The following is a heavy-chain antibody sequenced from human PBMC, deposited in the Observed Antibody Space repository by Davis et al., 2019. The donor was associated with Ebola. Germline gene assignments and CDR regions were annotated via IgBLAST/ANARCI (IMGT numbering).Heavy chain of an antibody. D-gene: IGHD6-13*01. CDR1: GGSFSGYY. CDR2: IYYSGST. J-gene: IGHJ5*02. Sequence: PSETLSLTCAVYGGSFSGYYWSWIRQPPGKGLEWIGYIYYSGSTNYNPSLKSRVTISVDTSKNQFSLKLSSVTAADTAVYYCARSLYSSSWYGADWFDPWGQGTLVTVSS. CDR3: ARSLYSSSWYGADWFDP. V-gene: IGHV4-59*01.